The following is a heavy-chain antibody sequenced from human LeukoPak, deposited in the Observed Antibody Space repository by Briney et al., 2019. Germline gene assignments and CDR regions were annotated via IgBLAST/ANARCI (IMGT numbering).Heavy chain of an antibody. CDR3: AKSNGYGLIDI. J-gene: IGHJ3*02. V-gene: IGHV4-38-2*02. CDR2: IYHSGST. Sequence: SETLSLTCTVSGYSISSGYYWGWIRQPPGKGLEWIGSIYHSGSTYYNPSLKSRVTISLDTSKNQFSLNLNSVTAADTAVYYCAKSNGYGLIDIWGQGTMVTVSS. CDR1: GYSISSGYY. D-gene: IGHD2-2*03.